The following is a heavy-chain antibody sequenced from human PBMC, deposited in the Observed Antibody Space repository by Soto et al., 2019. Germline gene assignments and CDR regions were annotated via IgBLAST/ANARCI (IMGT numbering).Heavy chain of an antibody. Sequence: QVQLVESGGGVVQPGRSLRLYCAASGFTFSNYAMHWVRQAPGKGLEWVAVISYDGSNKYYADSVKGRFTISRDNSKNTLYLQMNSLRAEDTAVYYCARDDAEYFQHWGQGTLVTVSS. CDR2: ISYDGSNK. CDR3: ARDDAEYFQH. J-gene: IGHJ1*01. CDR1: GFTFSNYA. V-gene: IGHV3-30-3*01.